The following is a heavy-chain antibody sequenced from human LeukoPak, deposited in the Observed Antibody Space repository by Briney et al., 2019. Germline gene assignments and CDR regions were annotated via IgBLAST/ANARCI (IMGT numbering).Heavy chain of an antibody. V-gene: IGHV4-31*03. J-gene: IGHJ5*02. Sequence: PSETLSLTCTVSGGSISSGGYYWSWIRQHPGKGLERIGYIYYSGSTYYNPSLKSRVTISVDTSKNQFSLKLSSVTAADTAVYYCARDYCSSTSCYNWFDPWGQGTLVTVSS. CDR1: GGSISSGGYY. D-gene: IGHD2-2*01. CDR2: IYYSGST. CDR3: ARDYCSSTSCYNWFDP.